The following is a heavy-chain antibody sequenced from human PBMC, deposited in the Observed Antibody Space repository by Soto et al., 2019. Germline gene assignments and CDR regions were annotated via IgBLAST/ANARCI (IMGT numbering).Heavy chain of an antibody. Sequence: QVQLVESGGGVVQPGRSLRLSCAASGFTFSSYGMHWVRQAPGKGLEWVAVISYDGSNKYYADSVKGRFTISRDNSKNTLYLQMNSLRAEDTAVCYCAKVPTTVGDDYWGQGTLVTVSS. J-gene: IGHJ4*02. CDR1: GFTFSSYG. D-gene: IGHD1-26*01. CDR3: AKVPTTVGDDY. CDR2: ISYDGSNK. V-gene: IGHV3-30*18.